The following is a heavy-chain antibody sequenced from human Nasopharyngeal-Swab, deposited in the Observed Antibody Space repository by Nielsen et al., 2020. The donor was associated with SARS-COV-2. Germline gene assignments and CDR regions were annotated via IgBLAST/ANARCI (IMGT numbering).Heavy chain of an antibody. CDR3: AKPTLPPWIQLWLPLYYYYGMDV. D-gene: IGHD5-18*01. CDR1: GFTFSSYD. CDR2: IGTAGDT. V-gene: IGHV3-13*01. Sequence: GESLKISCAASGFTFSSYDMHWVRQATGKGLEWVSAIGTAGDTYYPGSVKGRFTISRENAKNSLYLQMNSLRAGDTAVYYCAKPTLPPWIQLWLPLYYYYGMDVWGQGTTVTVSS. J-gene: IGHJ6*02.